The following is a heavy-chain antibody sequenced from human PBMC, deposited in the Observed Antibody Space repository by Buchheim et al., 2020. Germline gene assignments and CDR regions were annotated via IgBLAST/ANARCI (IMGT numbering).Heavy chain of an antibody. J-gene: IGHJ6*03. CDR1: GGSFSGYY. V-gene: IGHV4-34*01. D-gene: IGHD3-10*01. Sequence: QVQLQQWGAGLLKPSETLSLTCAVNGGSFSGYYWSWIRQPPGKGLEWIGEINHSGSTNYNPSLKSRVTISVDTSKNQFSLKLSSVTAADTAVYYCARGGRYYGSGSYYKSYYYMDVWGKGTT. CDR2: INHSGST. CDR3: ARGGRYYGSGSYYKSYYYMDV.